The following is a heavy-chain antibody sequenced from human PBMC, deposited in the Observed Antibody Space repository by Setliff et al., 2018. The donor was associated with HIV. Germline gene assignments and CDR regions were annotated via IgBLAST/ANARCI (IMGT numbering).Heavy chain of an antibody. V-gene: IGHV1-69*04. CDR3: ASGGMSTMESDYAFDL. D-gene: IGHD3-16*01. CDR2: IIPMLGLA. CDR1: GGSFGNFA. J-gene: IGHJ3*01. Sequence: SVKVSCKASGGSFGNFAISWVRQAPGQRLEWLGKIIPMLGLADYEPKFQARVTISADESTNTVYMALSPLTAVDLAVYYCASGGMSTMESDYAFDLWGQGTMVTVSS.